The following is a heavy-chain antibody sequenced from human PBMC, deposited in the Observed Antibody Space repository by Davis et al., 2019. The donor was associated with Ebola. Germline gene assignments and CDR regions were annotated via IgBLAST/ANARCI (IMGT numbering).Heavy chain of an antibody. CDR1: GFTFSSYS. CDR2: ISSSSSTI. D-gene: IGHD6-6*01. J-gene: IGHJ6*04. Sequence: GESLKISCAASGFTFSSYSMNWVRQAPGKGLEWVSYISSSSSTIYYADSVKGRFTISRDNAKNSLYLQMNSLRAEDTAVYYCAKDQEYSSSSALLYYYYGMDVWGKGTTVTVSS. CDR3: AKDQEYSSSSALLYYYYGMDV. V-gene: IGHV3-48*04.